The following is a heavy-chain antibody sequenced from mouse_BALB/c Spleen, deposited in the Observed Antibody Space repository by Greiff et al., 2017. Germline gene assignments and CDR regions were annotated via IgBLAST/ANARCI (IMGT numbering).Heavy chain of an antibody. CDR3: ARDLGHFDY. V-gene: IGHV2-9*02. Sequence: VQRVESGPGLVAPSQSLSITCTVSGFSLTSYGVPWVRQPPGKGLEWLGVIWDGGSTNYNSALMSRLSISKDNSTSQVFLKMNSLQTDDTAMYYCARDLGHFDYWGQGTTLTVSS. D-gene: IGHD4-1*01. CDR1: GFSLTSYG. J-gene: IGHJ2*01. CDR2: IWDGGST.